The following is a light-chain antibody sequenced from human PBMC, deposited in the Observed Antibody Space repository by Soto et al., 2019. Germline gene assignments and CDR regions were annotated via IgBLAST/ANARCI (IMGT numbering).Light chain of an antibody. CDR2: DAS. CDR3: QQYNSYPWT. J-gene: IGKJ1*01. V-gene: IGKV1-5*01. CDR1: QSISSW. Sequence: DIQMTKSPSTLSASVGDRVTITCRASQSISSWLAWYQQKPGKAPKLLIYDASSLESGVPSRFSGSGSGTEFTLAISSLQPDDFATYYCQQYNSYPWTFGQGTKVELK.